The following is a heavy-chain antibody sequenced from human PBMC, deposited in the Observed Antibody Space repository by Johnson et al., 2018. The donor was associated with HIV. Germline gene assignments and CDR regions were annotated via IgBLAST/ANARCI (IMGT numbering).Heavy chain of an antibody. Sequence: QVQLVESGGGLVKPGGSLRLSCAAPGLTFSDYYMTWIRQAPGKGLEWVSYISSSGSTMYYADSVKGRFTISRDNSKNTLYLQMNSLRVEDTAVYYCARDESGYDEGFDAFDIWGQGTMVTVSS. CDR1: GLTFSDYY. CDR2: ISSSGSTM. J-gene: IGHJ3*02. V-gene: IGHV3-11*04. CDR3: ARDESGYDEGFDAFDI. D-gene: IGHD5-12*01.